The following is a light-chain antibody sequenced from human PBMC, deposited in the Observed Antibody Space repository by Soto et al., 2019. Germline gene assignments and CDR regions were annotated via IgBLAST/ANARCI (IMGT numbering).Light chain of an antibody. CDR2: AAS. CDR3: QQYFASSWT. V-gene: IGKV3-20*01. Sequence: EIVLTQSPGTLSLSPGERATLSCRASQSISSTYLAWYRQKSGQAPRLLIYAASIRATGIPDRFSGSGSGTDFAITISRLEPEDFAVYYCQQYFASSWTFGQGTRVEIK. CDR1: QSISSTY. J-gene: IGKJ1*01.